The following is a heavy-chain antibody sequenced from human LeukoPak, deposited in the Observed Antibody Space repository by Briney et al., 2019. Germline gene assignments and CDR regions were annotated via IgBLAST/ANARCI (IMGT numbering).Heavy chain of an antibody. CDR3: ANSRGHGSGNL. CDR2: ISWNSGSI. CDR1: GFTFDDYA. J-gene: IGHJ5*02. D-gene: IGHD3-10*01. Sequence: PGRSLRLSCAASGFTFDDYAMHWVRQAPGKGLEWVSGISWNSGSIGYADSVKGRFTISRDNSKNTVYLQMDSLRAEDTAVYYCANSRGHGSGNLWGQGTLVTVSS. V-gene: IGHV3-9*01.